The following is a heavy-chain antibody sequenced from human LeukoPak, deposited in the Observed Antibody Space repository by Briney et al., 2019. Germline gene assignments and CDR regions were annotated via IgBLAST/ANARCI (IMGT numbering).Heavy chain of an antibody. Sequence: GGSLRLSCAASGFTFSSYWMSWVRQAPGKGLEWVANIKQDGSEKYYVDSVKGRFTISRDNAKNSLHLQMNSLRAEDTAVYYCARRCGGDCSNAFDIWGQGTMVTVSS. CDR2: IKQDGSEK. D-gene: IGHD2-21*02. J-gene: IGHJ3*02. CDR3: ARRCGGDCSNAFDI. V-gene: IGHV3-7*01. CDR1: GFTFSSYW.